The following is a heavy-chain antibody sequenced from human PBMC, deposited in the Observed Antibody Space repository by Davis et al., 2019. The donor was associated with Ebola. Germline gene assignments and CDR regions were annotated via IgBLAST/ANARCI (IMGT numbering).Heavy chain of an antibody. CDR2: SCYSEDT. Sequence: MPSETLSLTCSVSGGPISSGDYYWSWIRQPPGKGLEWIGYSCYSEDTFYNPSLRSRVSVSLDTSKNQFSLMVTSVTAADTAVYYCARHHARSRSLVPFDIWGQGTMVTVSS. D-gene: IGHD6-6*01. CDR3: ARHHARSRSLVPFDI. V-gene: IGHV4-30-4*01. J-gene: IGHJ3*02. CDR1: GGPISSGDYY.